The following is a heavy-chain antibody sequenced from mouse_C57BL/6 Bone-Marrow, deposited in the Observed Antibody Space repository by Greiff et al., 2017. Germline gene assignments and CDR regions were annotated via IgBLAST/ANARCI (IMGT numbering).Heavy chain of an antibody. CDR1: GFTFSDYG. J-gene: IGHJ3*01. D-gene: IGHD2-2*01. Sequence: EVKVVESGGGLVKPGGSLQLSCAASGFTFSDYGMHWVRQAPEKGLEWVAYISSGCSTIYYADTVKGRFTISRDNAKHTLFLQLPSLQSSATSMDDCERAFCYGYEFAYWGQGTLVTVSA. V-gene: IGHV5-17*01. CDR3: ERAFCYGYEFAY. CDR2: ISSGCSTI.